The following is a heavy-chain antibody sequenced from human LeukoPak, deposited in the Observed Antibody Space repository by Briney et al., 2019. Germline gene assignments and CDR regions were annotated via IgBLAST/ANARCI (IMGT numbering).Heavy chain of an antibody. Sequence: VRQXXXKGLEWFGRIRSKANSYATAYAASVKGRFTISRDDSKNTAYLQMNSLKTEDTAVYYCTRQGYWGQGTLVTVSS. CDR2: IRSKANSYAT. J-gene: IGHJ4*02. CDR3: TRQGY. V-gene: IGHV3-73*01.